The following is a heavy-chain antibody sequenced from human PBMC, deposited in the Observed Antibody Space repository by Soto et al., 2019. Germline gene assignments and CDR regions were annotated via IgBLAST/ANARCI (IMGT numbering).Heavy chain of an antibody. V-gene: IGHV3-30-3*01. CDR3: ARDIDY. CDR2: ISYDGSNK. Sequence: QVQLVESGGGVVQPGRSLRLSCAASGFTFSSYAMHWVRQAPGKGLEWVAVISYDGSNKYYADSVKGRFTISRDNSKNTLYLQMNSLRAEDTAVYYCARDIDYWGKGTLVTVSS. J-gene: IGHJ4*02. CDR1: GFTFSSYA.